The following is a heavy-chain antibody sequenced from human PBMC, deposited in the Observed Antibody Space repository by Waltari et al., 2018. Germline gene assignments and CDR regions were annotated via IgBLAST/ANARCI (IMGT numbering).Heavy chain of an antibody. J-gene: IGHJ3*01. CDR2: IIPIFGTH. V-gene: IGHV1-69*12. D-gene: IGHD1-26*01. CDR3: ARRNLGFAFDV. Sequence: QVHLIQSGAEVKKPGSSMKVSCKASGGTFGSYSIAWVRQAGQGLEWLGGIIPIFGTHQYAHNCQGRVTLTADASTTTVYLELSGLRSEDTAIYYCARRNLGFAFDVWGQGTLVIVSS. CDR1: GGTFGSYS.